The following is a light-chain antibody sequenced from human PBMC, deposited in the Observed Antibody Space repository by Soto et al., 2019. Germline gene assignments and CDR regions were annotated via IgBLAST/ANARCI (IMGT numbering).Light chain of an antibody. CDR3: SSYTSSTTPV. J-gene: IGLJ2*01. V-gene: IGLV2-14*01. CDR2: EGS. Sequence: QSALTQPASVSGSPGQTITISCTGTSSDVGGYAYVSWYQQYPGKVPKLVISEGSNRPSGVSHRFSGSRSGNTASLTISGLQAEDEADYHCSSYTSSTTPVFGGGTKVTVL. CDR1: SSDVGGYAY.